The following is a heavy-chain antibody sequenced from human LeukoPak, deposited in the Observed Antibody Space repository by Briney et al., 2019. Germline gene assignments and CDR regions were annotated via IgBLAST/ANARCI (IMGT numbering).Heavy chain of an antibody. CDR2: IQYDGRNK. V-gene: IGHV3-30*02. D-gene: IGHD3-10*01. Sequence: GGSLRLSCRGSGFTFSSYGVHWVLQAPGKGLEWVAFIQYDGRNKDYANSVKGRFTISRDDSKNTLYVQMNSLRAEDTAVYYCAKRDLVRGALGYWGQGTLVTVSS. CDR1: GFTFSSYG. J-gene: IGHJ1*01. CDR3: AKRDLVRGALGY.